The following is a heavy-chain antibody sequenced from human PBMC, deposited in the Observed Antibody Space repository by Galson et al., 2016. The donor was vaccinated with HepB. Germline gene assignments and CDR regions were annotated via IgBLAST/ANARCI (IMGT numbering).Heavy chain of an antibody. CDR1: GFTFSSYA. CDR3: ARDQTRRGPTTFDN. Sequence: SLRLSCAASGFTFSSYAMHWVRQAPGKGLEWVAVISFDGSNKYYADSVKGRFTISRDNSKKTLYLQMNSLRAEDTGVYYCARDQTRRGPTTFDNWGQGTLVTVSA. D-gene: IGHD1-26*01. V-gene: IGHV3-30-3*01. CDR2: ISFDGSNK. J-gene: IGHJ4*02.